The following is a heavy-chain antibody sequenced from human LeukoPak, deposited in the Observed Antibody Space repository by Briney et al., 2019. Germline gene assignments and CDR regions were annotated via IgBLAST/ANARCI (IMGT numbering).Heavy chain of an antibody. Sequence: GGSLRLSCVASEFTFSTYAMSWVRQAPGKGPEWVSGISSAGDSTFYADSVKGRFTISRDNSKNTLYLQMNYVRVEDTAIYYCADFGSGSYIVDYWGQGTLVTVSS. J-gene: IGHJ4*02. D-gene: IGHD3-10*01. CDR2: ISSAGDST. CDR1: EFTFSTYA. V-gene: IGHV3-23*01. CDR3: ADFGSGSYIVDY.